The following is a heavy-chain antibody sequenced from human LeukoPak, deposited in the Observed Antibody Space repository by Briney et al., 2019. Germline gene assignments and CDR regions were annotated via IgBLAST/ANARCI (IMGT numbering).Heavy chain of an antibody. J-gene: IGHJ4*02. V-gene: IGHV7-4-1*02. Sequence: ASVKVSCKASGYTFNNYAMNWVRQAPGQGPEWMGWINTNTGNPTYAQGFTGRFVFSVDTSVSTAYLQISSLKAEDTAVYYCARRKGYDRKGANDYWGQGTLVTVSS. CDR3: ARRKGYDRKGANDY. CDR1: GYTFNNYA. D-gene: IGHD3-22*01. CDR2: INTNTGNP.